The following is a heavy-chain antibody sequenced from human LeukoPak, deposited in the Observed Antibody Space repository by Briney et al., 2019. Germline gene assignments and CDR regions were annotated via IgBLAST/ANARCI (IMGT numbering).Heavy chain of an antibody. J-gene: IGHJ3*02. CDR2: INPNSGGT. Sequence: ASVKVSCKASGYTFTGYYMHWVRQAPGQGLEWMGWINPNSGGTNYAQKFQGRVTMTRDTSISTAYMELSRLRSDDTAVYYCARDLVTVVTPLNGAFDIWGQGTMVTVSS. CDR1: GYTFTGYY. D-gene: IGHD4-23*01. CDR3: ARDLVTVVTPLNGAFDI. V-gene: IGHV1-2*02.